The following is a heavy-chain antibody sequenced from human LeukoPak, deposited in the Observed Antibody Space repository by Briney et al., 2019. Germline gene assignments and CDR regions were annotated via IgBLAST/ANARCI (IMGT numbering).Heavy chain of an antibody. CDR3: ARGYYDILTGYYMAYYFDY. CDR2: IYYSGST. CDR1: GGSISGHY. D-gene: IGHD3-9*01. Sequence: SETLSLTCTVSGGSISGHYWSWIRQPPGKGLEWIGYIYYSGSTNYNPSLKSRVTISVDTSKNQFSLKLSSVTAADTAVYYCARGYYDILTGYYMAYYFDYWGQGTLVTVSS. V-gene: IGHV4-59*11. J-gene: IGHJ4*02.